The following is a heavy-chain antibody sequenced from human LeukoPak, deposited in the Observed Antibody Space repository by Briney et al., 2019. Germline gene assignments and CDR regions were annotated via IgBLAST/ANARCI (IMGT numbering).Heavy chain of an antibody. D-gene: IGHD6-19*01. CDR3: AHMTAVTGTFDY. CDR1: GFSLTTSGVG. CDR2: IYRDDDK. V-gene: IGHV2-5*02. J-gene: IGHJ4*02. Sequence: VSGPTLVNPTQTLTLTCTFSGFSLTTSGVGVGWIRQPPGKALEWLALIYRDDDKRYSPSLKSRLTNTRGTSKNQVVLTMTNMDPVDTATFYCAHMTAVTGTFDYWGQGTLATVSS.